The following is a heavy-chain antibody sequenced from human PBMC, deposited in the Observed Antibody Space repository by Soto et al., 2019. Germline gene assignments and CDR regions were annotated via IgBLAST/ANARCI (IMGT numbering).Heavy chain of an antibody. J-gene: IGHJ6*03. D-gene: IGHD2-2*01. CDR1: GFTFSSYS. Sequence: GGSLRLSCAASGFTFSSYSMNWVRQAPGKGLEWVSSISSSSSYIYYADSVKGRFTISRDNAKNSLYLQMNSLRAEDTAVYYCARGGLKDIVVVPANFMDVWGKGTTVTVSS. V-gene: IGHV3-21*01. CDR3: ARGGLKDIVVVPANFMDV. CDR2: ISSSSSYI.